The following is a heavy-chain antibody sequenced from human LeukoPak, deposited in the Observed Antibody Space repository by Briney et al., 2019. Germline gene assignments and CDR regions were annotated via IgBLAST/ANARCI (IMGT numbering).Heavy chain of an antibody. D-gene: IGHD6-13*01. CDR2: IYYSGST. CDR1: GGSISSYY. CDR3: ARVGGNTYSSSWPPLLNYYYYMDV. Sequence: SETLSLTCTVSGGSISSYYWSWIRQPPGKGLEWIGYIYYSGSTNYNPSLKSRVTISVDTSKNQFSLKLSSVTAADTAVYYCARVGGNTYSSSWPPLLNYYYYMDVWGKGTTVTISS. J-gene: IGHJ6*03. V-gene: IGHV4-59*01.